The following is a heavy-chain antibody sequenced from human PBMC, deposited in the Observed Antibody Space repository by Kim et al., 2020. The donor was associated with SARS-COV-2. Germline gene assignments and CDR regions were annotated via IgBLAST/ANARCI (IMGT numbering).Heavy chain of an antibody. V-gene: IGHV4-30-2*05. Sequence: KGRVTLSVDTSKSQFSLKLSSVTAADTAVYYCARVQGYCSGGSCYLFDYWGQGTLVTVSS. CDR3: ARVQGYCSGGSCYLFDY. D-gene: IGHD2-15*01. J-gene: IGHJ4*02.